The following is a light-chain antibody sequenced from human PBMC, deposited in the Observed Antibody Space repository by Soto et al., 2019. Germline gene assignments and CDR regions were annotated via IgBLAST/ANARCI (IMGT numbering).Light chain of an antibody. CDR3: SSYAGRNNFYV. Sequence: QSVLTQPPSASGSPGQSVTISCTGTSTDIGGYNFVSWYQQHPGKAPKLIIYEVTKRPSGVPDRFSGSKFGNTASLTVSGLQPEDEAEYYCSSYAGRNNFYVFGSGTKLTVL. CDR2: EVT. V-gene: IGLV2-8*01. J-gene: IGLJ1*01. CDR1: STDIGGYNF.